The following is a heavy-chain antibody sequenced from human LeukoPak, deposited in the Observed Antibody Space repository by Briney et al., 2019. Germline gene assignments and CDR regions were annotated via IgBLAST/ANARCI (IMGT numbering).Heavy chain of an antibody. V-gene: IGHV1-8*01. J-gene: IGHJ4*02. CDR1: GYTFPSYD. CDR3: ARVPSGSLWSGLYYFDC. D-gene: IGHD3-10*01. Sequence: ASVQVSCKAYGYTFPSYDINWVRQATGQGLEWMGWMNPNSGNTGYAQKFQGRVTTTRKTSISTAYMELSSLRSEDEAAYYCARVPSGSLWSGLYYFDCWGQGTLVTVSS. CDR2: MNPNSGNT.